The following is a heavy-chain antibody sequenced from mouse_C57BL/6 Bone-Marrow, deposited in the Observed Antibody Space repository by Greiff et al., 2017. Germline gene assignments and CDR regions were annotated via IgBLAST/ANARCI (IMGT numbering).Heavy chain of an antibody. CDR3: VSLNLYAMDY. V-gene: IGHV10-1*01. J-gene: IGHJ4*01. CDR1: GFSFNTYA. Sequence: EVMLVESGGGLVQPKGSLKLSCAASGFSFNTYAMNWVRQAPGKGLEWVARIRSKSNNYATYYADSVKDRFTISRDDSESMLYLQMNNLKTEDTAMYYCVSLNLYAMDYWGQGTSVTVSS. CDR2: IRSKSNNYAT.